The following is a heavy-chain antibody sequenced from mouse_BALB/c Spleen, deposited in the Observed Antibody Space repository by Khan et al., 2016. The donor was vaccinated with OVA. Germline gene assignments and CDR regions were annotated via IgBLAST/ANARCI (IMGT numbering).Heavy chain of an antibody. V-gene: IGHV1-74*01. J-gene: IGHJ2*01. Sequence: QVQLQQPGAELVRPGASVKLSCTASGFTINGACMHWVKQRPGQGLEWIGMIHPSVSDIRFDQKFKDKATLTVDTSSNTAYMQLSSPTSEESAVYYCALNWDDDYCFVYWGQGSTVTVSS. D-gene: IGHD4-1*01. CDR3: ALNWDDDYCFVY. CDR2: IHPSVSDI. CDR1: GFTINGAC.